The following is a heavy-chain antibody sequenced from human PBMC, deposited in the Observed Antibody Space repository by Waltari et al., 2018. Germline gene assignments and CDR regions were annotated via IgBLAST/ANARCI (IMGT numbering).Heavy chain of an antibody. CDR2: IYHSGST. V-gene: IGHV4-38-2*01. D-gene: IGHD4-17*01. Sequence: QVQLQESGPGLVEPSETLSLTCAVSGYSISSGYYWGWIRQPPGKGLEWIGNIYHSGSTSYNPSLKSRVTITRDTSASTAYMELSSLRSEDTAVYYCARSLPGLRNFDYWGQGTLVTVSS. CDR3: ARSLPGLRNFDY. CDR1: GYSISSGYY. J-gene: IGHJ4*02.